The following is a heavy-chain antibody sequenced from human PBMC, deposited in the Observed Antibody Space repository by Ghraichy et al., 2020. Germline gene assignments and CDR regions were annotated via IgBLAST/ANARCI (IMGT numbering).Heavy chain of an antibody. V-gene: IGHV3-7*03. Sequence: GASLRLSCAASGFTFSSYWMAWVRQAPGKGPEWVANIKQDGIEKHYVDSVRGRFTISRDNAKNSLYLQMNSLRAEDTALYYCARDDDGDLDYWGQGTLVTVSS. J-gene: IGHJ4*02. D-gene: IGHD4-17*01. CDR1: GFTFSSYW. CDR2: IKQDGIEK. CDR3: ARDDDGDLDY.